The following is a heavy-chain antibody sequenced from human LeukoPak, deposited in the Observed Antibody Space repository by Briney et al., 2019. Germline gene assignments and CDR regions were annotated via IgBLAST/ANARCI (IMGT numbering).Heavy chain of an antibody. J-gene: IGHJ5*02. CDR2: IIPIFGTA. CDR1: GGTFSSYA. D-gene: IGHD6-6*01. V-gene: IGHV1-69*05. CDR3: ARIAARLQNWFDP. Sequence: GSSVKVSCKASGGTFSSYAISWVRQAPGQGLEWMGGIIPIFGTASYAQKFQGRVTITTDESTSTAYMELSSLRSEDTAVYYCARIAARLQNWFDPWGQGTLVTVSS.